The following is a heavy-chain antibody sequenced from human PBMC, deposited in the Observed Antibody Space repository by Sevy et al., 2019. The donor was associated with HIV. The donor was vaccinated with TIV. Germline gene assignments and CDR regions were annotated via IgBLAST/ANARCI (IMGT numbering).Heavy chain of an antibody. CDR3: AKETASGYLP. Sequence: GGSLRLSCAASGSTFSSYVMSWVRQAPGKGLEWVSTISGSGGYTYYADSVKGRFTISRDNSKNTVDLLIISLRAEDTAVYYCAKETASGYLPWGQGTLVTVSS. D-gene: IGHD3-3*01. CDR2: ISGSGGYT. V-gene: IGHV3-23*01. CDR1: GSTFSSYV. J-gene: IGHJ5*02.